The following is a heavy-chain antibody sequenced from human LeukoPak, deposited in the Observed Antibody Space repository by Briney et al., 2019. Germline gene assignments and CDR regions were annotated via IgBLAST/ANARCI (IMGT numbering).Heavy chain of an antibody. D-gene: IGHD6-19*01. J-gene: IGHJ4*02. CDR2: IYPGDSDT. CDR3: ARRPYSIGWYNSDY. Sequence: GESLKISCKGSVYSFTSYWIGWVRQMPGKGLEWMGIIYPGDSDTRYSPSFQGQVTISVDKSISTAYLQWSSLKASDTAMYYCARRPYSIGWYNSDYWGQGTLVTVSS. CDR1: VYSFTSYW. V-gene: IGHV5-51*01.